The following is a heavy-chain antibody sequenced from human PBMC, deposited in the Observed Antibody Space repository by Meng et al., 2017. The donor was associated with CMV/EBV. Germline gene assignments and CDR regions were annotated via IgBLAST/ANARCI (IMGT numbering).Heavy chain of an antibody. Sequence: GGSLRLSCAASGFTFSSYSMNWVRQAPGKGLEWMGWINPNSGGTYYAQKFQGRAIMTRDTSTRTAYMDLSRLRSDDTALYYCAREWRRRRYDGNYNVPDGFDIWGQGTMVTVSS. V-gene: IGHV1-2*02. CDR3: AREWRRRRYDGNYNVPDGFDI. D-gene: IGHD1-26*01. CDR2: INPNSGGT. CDR1: GFTFSSYS. J-gene: IGHJ3*02.